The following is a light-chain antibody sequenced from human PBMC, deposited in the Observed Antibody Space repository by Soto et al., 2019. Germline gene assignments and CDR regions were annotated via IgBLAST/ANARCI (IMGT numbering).Light chain of an antibody. CDR2: AAS. CDR1: PSLVTY. Sequence: TMPPSSLDDCVHDSVTITSRESPSLVTYLNWDHQNPGQAPKLLIYAASNLQSGVPSRFSGSGSGTDFTLTISRRQPEDFGSYDVQQCYSATLWTFGQGSKV. V-gene: IGKV1-39*01. J-gene: IGKJ1*01. CDR3: QQCYSATLWT.